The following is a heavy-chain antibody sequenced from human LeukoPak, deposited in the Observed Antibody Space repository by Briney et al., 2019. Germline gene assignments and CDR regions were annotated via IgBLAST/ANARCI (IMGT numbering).Heavy chain of an antibody. CDR2: INSDGSST. CDR3: SRVKVGSIRYPFEY. Sequence: GGSLRLSCAASGFTFSSYWMHWVRQAPGKGLVWVSRINSDGSSTSYADSVKGRFTISRDNAKNTLYLQMNSLRAEDTAVYYWSRVKVGSIRYPFEYWGQGTLVTV. D-gene: IGHD2-2*02. CDR1: GFTFSSYW. J-gene: IGHJ4*02. V-gene: IGHV3-74*01.